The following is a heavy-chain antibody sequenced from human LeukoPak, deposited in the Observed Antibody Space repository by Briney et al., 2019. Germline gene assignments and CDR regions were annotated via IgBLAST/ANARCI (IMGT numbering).Heavy chain of an antibody. Sequence: PSETLSLTCTVSGXSINNYYWSWIRQPPGKGQEYIGYIHYSGTTHYIPSLKSRVTTSADTSMNQFSLRLSSVTAADTAVYYCARGRRSSGRHDATDIWGQGTMVTVSS. CDR2: IHYSGTT. CDR1: GXSINNYY. D-gene: IGHD6-19*01. J-gene: IGHJ3*02. V-gene: IGHV4-59*12. CDR3: ARGRRSSGRHDATDI.